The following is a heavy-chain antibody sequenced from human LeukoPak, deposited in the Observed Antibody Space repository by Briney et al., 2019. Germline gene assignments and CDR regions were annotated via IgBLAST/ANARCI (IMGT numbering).Heavy chain of an antibody. Sequence: GGSLRLSCAASGFSFSSYLMNWVRQAPGKGLEWVSTLNVDGGTFYADSVQGRFTISRDKSKNTLYLQIHSPRAEDTDVYYCASRAPCSGDTCYGLTYWGQGTLVTVSS. CDR3: ASRAPCSGDTCYGLTY. V-gene: IGHV3-23*01. CDR1: GFSFSSYL. CDR2: LNVDGGT. J-gene: IGHJ4*02. D-gene: IGHD2-15*01.